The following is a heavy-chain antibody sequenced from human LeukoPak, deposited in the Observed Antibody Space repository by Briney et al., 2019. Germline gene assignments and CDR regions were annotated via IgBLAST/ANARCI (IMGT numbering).Heavy chain of an antibody. J-gene: IGHJ4*02. CDR3: ARDRGSSWLRGVDY. CDR2: ISSNGDST. D-gene: IGHD6-13*01. V-gene: IGHV3-64*01. Sequence: GGSLRLSCAASGFTFSSYAMHWVRQAPGKGLEYVSGISSNGDSTYYANSVKGRFTISRDNSKNTLYLQMGSLRAEDMAVYYCARDRGSSWLRGVDYWGQGALVTVSS. CDR1: GFTFSSYA.